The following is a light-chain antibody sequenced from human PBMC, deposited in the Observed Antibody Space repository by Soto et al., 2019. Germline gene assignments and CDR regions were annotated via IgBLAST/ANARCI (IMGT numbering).Light chain of an antibody. CDR2: GAS. CDR3: QQYNSWFT. V-gene: IGKV3-15*01. Sequence: EIVMTQSPATLSVSPGERATLSCRASQSVSSNLAWYQQKPGQAPRLPIYGASTRATGIPARFSGSGSGTEFTLTISSLQSEDFAVYYCQQYNSWFTFGPGTKVDIK. CDR1: QSVSSN. J-gene: IGKJ3*01.